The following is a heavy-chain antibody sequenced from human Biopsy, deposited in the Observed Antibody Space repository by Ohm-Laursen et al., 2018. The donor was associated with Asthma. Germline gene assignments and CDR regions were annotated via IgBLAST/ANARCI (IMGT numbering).Heavy chain of an antibody. CDR1: GFTFSSYS. V-gene: IGHV3-7*03. CDR2: IKHDGSEK. CDR3: AKAERYFDWYWFDP. Sequence: GSLRLSCAASGFTFSSYSMNWVRQAPGKGLEWVANIKHDGSEKNHVDSLKGRFTISRDNAKNSLYLQMNSLRAEDTAVYYCAKAERYFDWYWFDPWGQGTLVTVSS. D-gene: IGHD3-9*01. J-gene: IGHJ5*02.